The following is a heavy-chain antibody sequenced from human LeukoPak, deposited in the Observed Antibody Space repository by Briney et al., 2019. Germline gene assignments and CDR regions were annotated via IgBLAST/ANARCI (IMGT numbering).Heavy chain of an antibody. V-gene: IGHV4-39*01. J-gene: IGHJ3*02. CDR3: ASVDTAMGFNDAFDI. CDR2: IYYSGST. Sequence: SETLSLTCTVSGGSISSSSCYWGWIRQPPGKGLEWIGSIYYSGSTYYNPSLQSRVTISVDTSKNQFSLKLSSVTAAVTAVYYCASVDTAMGFNDAFDICGQGTMVTVSS. CDR1: GGSISSSSCY. D-gene: IGHD5-18*01.